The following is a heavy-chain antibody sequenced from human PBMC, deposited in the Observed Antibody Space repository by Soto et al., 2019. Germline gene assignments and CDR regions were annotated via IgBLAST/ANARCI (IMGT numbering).Heavy chain of an antibody. CDR2: ISAYNGNT. Sequence: QVQLVQSGAEVKKPGASVKVSCKASGYTFTSYGISWVRQAPGQGLEWMGWISAYNGNTNYAQKLQGRVTMTTDTSTSTAYMELRSLRSDDTAVYYCARAGAGYFDWLPMLREGGFLLGAGYYYGMDVWGQGTTVTVSS. J-gene: IGHJ6*02. D-gene: IGHD3-9*01. CDR3: ARAGAGYFDWLPMLREGGFLLGAGYYYGMDV. V-gene: IGHV1-18*01. CDR1: GYTFTSYG.